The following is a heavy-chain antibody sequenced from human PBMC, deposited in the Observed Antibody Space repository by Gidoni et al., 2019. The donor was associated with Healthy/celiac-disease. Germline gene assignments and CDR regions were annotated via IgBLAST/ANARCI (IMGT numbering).Heavy chain of an antibody. J-gene: IGHJ4*02. CDR2: IYYSGST. CDR3: AREGSQPFFDY. Sequence: QLQLQESGPGLVKPSETLSLTCTVSGGSIRSSSYYWGWIRQPPGKGLEWIGSIYYSGSTYYNPSLKIRVIISVDTSKNQFSLKLSSVTAADTAVYYCAREGSQPFFDYWGQGTLVTVSS. CDR1: GGSIRSSSYY. D-gene: IGHD2-15*01. V-gene: IGHV4-39*07.